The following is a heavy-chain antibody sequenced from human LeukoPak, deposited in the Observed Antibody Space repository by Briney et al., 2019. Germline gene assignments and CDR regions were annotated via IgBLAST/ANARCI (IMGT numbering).Heavy chain of an antibody. D-gene: IGHD6-19*01. V-gene: IGHV4-4*02. J-gene: IGHJ4*02. Sequence: SETLSLTCAVSGGSISSSNRWSWVRQPPGKGLEWIGEIYHSGSTNYNPSLKSRVTISVDKSKNQFSLKLSSVTAADTAVYYCAREGIAVAGTTYYFDYWGQGTLVTVSS. CDR2: IYHSGST. CDR3: AREGIAVAGTTYYFDY. CDR1: GGSISSSNR.